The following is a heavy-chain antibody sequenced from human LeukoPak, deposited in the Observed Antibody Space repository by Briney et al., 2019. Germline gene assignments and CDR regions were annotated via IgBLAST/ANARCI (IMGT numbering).Heavy chain of an antibody. V-gene: IGHV3-30*02. J-gene: IGHJ4*02. Sequence: GGSLRLSCAASGFTFSSYGMHWVRRAPGKGLEWVAFIQYDGSNKYYADSVKGRLTISRDNSKNTLYLQMNSLRAEDTAMYYCAGDKNTIVAGTFDYWGQGTLVTVSS. CDR1: GFTFSSYG. CDR3: AGDKNTIVAGTFDY. D-gene: IGHD5-12*01. CDR2: IQYDGSNK.